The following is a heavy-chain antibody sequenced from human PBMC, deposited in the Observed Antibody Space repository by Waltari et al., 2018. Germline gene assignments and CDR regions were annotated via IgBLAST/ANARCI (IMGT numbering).Heavy chain of an antibody. D-gene: IGHD3-3*01. V-gene: IGHV1-18*01. J-gene: IGHJ6*02. CDR3: ARDRPFGDFWSAYYPTGYHYGLDV. CDR2: ISAYNDNT. CDR1: GYPFSNSA. Sequence: QVHLVQPGLAGNKHGAPMKVSCTASGYPFSNSALSWCRKVLGQGLEWMGWISAYNDNTNYAQKFQGRLTMTTDKSTSTASMELTSLSSDDTAVYYCARDRPFGDFWSAYYPTGYHYGLDVWGQGTTVTVTS.